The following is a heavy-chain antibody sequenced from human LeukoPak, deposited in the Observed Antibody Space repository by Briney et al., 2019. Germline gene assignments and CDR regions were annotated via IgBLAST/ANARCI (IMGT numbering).Heavy chain of an antibody. V-gene: IGHV3-48*04. CDR2: ITRSSTTI. CDR3: ARETSSWYKAEGYYFDY. CDR1: GFNFSIYS. Sequence: AGSLRLSCAASGFNFSIYSMNWVRQAPGKGLEWVSYITRSSTTIYYADSVKGRFTISRDNAKNSLYLQMNSLRAEDTAVYYCARETSSWYKAEGYYFDYWGQGTLVTVSS. D-gene: IGHD6-13*01. J-gene: IGHJ4*02.